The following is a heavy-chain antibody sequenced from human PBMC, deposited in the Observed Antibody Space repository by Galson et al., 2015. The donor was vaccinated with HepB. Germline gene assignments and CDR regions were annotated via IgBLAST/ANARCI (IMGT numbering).Heavy chain of an antibody. J-gene: IGHJ4*02. CDR1: GGSFGGYY. CDR2: ISHSGRT. Sequence: LTCAVYGGSFGGYYWSWIRQPPGKGLEWIGEISHSGRTNYNPSLKSRVTISVDTSKNQFSLKLTSVTAADTAVYYCARPTYCSSTTCSGPFDYWGQGTPVTVSS. D-gene: IGHD2-2*01. V-gene: IGHV4-34*01. CDR3: ARPTYCSSTTCSGPFDY.